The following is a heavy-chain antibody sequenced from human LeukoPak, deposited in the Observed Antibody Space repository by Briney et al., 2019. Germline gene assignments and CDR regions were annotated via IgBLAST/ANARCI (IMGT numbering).Heavy chain of an antibody. CDR1: GGTFSSYA. V-gene: IGHV1-69*13. CDR3: ARAHYDGNSGSFDY. J-gene: IGHJ4*02. CDR2: IIPIFGTA. D-gene: IGHD4-23*01. Sequence: SVQVSCKASGGTFSSYAISWVRQAPGQELEWMGGIIPIFGTAHYPQKFQGRVTITADESTSTAYMELSSLRSEDTAVYYCARAHYDGNSGSFDYWGQGTLVTV.